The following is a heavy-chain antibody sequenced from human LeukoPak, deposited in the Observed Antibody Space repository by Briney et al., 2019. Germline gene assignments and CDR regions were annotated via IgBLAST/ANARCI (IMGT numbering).Heavy chain of an antibody. Sequence: PGGSLRLSCAASGFTFSSYAMSWVRQAPGKGLEWVANIKEDGSEKHCVDSVKGRFTISRDNTKNSLYLQMNSLRAEDTAVYYCASGYSSGYWGQGALVTVSS. V-gene: IGHV3-7*01. J-gene: IGHJ4*02. CDR3: ASGYSSGY. CDR1: GFTFSSYA. D-gene: IGHD6-19*01. CDR2: IKEDGSEK.